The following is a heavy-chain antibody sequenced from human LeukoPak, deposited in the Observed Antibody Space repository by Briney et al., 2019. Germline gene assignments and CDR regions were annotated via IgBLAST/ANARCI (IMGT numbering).Heavy chain of an antibody. CDR2: IYCSGST. Sequence: SETLSLTCTVSGGSISSSSYYWSWIRQPPGKGLEWIGRIYCSGSTNYNPSLKSRITISVDTSKNQFSLKLSSVTAADTAVYYCARVMATFYYYYMDVWGKGTTVTVSS. J-gene: IGHJ6*03. CDR1: GGSISSSSYY. CDR3: ARVMATFYYYYMDV. V-gene: IGHV4-61*02. D-gene: IGHD5-12*01.